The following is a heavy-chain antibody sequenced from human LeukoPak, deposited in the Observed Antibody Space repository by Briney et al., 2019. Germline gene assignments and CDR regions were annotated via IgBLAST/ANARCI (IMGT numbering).Heavy chain of an antibody. Sequence: GGSLRLSCAASGFTFSSYGMHWVRQAPGKGLEWVAVISYDGSNKYYADSVKGRFTISRDNSKNTLYLQINSLRAEDTAVYYCAKTESYYTFGGVIAPDYWGQGTLVTVSS. J-gene: IGHJ4*02. CDR1: GFTFSSYG. V-gene: IGHV3-30*18. CDR3: AKTESYYTFGGVIAPDY. D-gene: IGHD3-16*02. CDR2: ISYDGSNK.